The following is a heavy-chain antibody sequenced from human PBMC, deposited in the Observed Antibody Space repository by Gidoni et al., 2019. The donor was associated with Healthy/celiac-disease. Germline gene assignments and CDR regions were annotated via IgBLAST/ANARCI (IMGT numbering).Heavy chain of an antibody. Sequence: EVQLVESGGGLVTPGGSLRLSCAASGFTFSSYSMNWVRQAPGKGLEWVSSISSSSSYIYYADSVKGRFTISRDNAKNSLYLQMNSLRAEDTAVYYCARGGRYFDWGDYYYYGMDVWGQGTTVTVSS. CDR1: GFTFSSYS. V-gene: IGHV3-21*01. D-gene: IGHD3-9*01. CDR3: ARGGRYFDWGDYYYYGMDV. J-gene: IGHJ6*02. CDR2: ISSSSSYI.